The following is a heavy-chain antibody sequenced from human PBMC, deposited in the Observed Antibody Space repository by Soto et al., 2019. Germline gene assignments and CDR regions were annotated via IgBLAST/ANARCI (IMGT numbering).Heavy chain of an antibody. Sequence: TSETLSLTCTVSGGSISSGGYYWSWIRQHPGKGLEWIAYIYYSGSTSYNPSLKSRVSISLDTSKNQFSLKLSSVTAADTAVYYCARTYDGSGPNSGGYGFDIWGQGTMVTVSS. J-gene: IGHJ3*02. CDR1: GGSISSGGYY. CDR2: IYYSGST. CDR3: ARTYDGSGPNSGGYGFDI. D-gene: IGHD3-22*01. V-gene: IGHV4-61*08.